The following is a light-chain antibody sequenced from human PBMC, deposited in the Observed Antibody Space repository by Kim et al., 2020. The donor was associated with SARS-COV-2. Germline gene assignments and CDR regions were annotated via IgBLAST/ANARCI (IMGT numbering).Light chain of an antibody. CDR3: QQYYSTPYT. J-gene: IGKJ2*01. V-gene: IGKV4-1*01. Sequence: DIVMTQSPDSLAVSLGERATINCKSSQSVLYSSNNKNYLAWYQQKPGQPPKLLISWASTRESGVPDRFSGSGSGTDFTLTISSLQAEDVAFYYCQQYYSTPYTFGQGTKVDIK. CDR2: WAS. CDR1: QSVLYSSNNKNY.